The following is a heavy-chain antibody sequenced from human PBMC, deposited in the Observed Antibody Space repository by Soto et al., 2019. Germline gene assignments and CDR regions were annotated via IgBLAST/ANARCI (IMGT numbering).Heavy chain of an antibody. D-gene: IGHD6-19*01. CDR1: GFTFSDHY. V-gene: IGHV3-72*01. CDR2: SRRKPNSYIT. CDR3: ASHTVSAILPATDV. J-gene: IGHJ6*02. Sequence: PGGSLRLACAASGFTFSDHYMDWVRQAPGKGLEWIGRSRRKPNSYITEYAASVKGRFTISRDESKNSVYLQMEGLKTEDTAIYLCASHTVSAILPATDVWGQGTTVTVSS.